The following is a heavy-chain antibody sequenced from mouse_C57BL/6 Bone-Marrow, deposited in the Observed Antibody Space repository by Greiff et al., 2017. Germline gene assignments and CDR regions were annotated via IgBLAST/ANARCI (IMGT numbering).Heavy chain of an antibody. V-gene: IGHV1-36*01. D-gene: IGHD2-2*01. CDR3: AGLSAMVTTRAY. CDR2: VYPYNGGT. CDR1: GFTFTDYY. J-gene: IGHJ3*01. Sequence: EVQLQQSGPVLVKPGPSVKLSCTASGFTFTDYYMHWVKQSHGKSLEWIGLVYPYNGGTSYNQKFKGKAPLTVDTSSSTAYMELNSLTSADSAVYYCAGLSAMVTTRAYWGQGTLVTVSA.